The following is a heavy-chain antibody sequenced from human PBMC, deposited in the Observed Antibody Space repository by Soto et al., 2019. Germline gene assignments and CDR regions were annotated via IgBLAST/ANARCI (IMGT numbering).Heavy chain of an antibody. Sequence: QVQLVQSGAEVKKPGASVKVSCKSSGYTFTTYGISWVRQAPGQGLEWMGWISGYNGNTKYAQKFQGRVTMTTDTSTSSAYMDLRSLRSDDTAVYYCAREGEMTYYYYGMDVWGQGTTVTVYS. D-gene: IGHD3-16*01. CDR1: GYTFTTYG. J-gene: IGHJ6*02. CDR2: ISGYNGNT. V-gene: IGHV1-18*01. CDR3: AREGEMTYYYYGMDV.